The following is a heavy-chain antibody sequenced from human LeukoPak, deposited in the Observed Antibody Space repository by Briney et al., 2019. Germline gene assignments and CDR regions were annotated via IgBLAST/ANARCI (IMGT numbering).Heavy chain of an antibody. J-gene: IGHJ4*02. D-gene: IGHD3-22*01. CDR1: GYTFPSYD. CDR2: INPSGGST. Sequence: ASVKVSCKASGYTFPSYDINWVRQAPGQGLEWMGIINPSGGSTSYAQKFQGRVTMTRDTSTSTVYMELSSLRSEDTAVYYCARDKGYYDSSGYYSHWGQGTLVTVSS. CDR3: ARDKGYYDSSGYYSH. V-gene: IGHV1-46*01.